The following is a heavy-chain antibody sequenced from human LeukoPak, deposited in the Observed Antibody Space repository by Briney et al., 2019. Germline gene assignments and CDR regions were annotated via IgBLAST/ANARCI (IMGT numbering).Heavy chain of an antibody. J-gene: IGHJ4*02. CDR1: GFTFGSYA. V-gene: IGHV3-23*01. Sequence: GGSLRLSCAASGFTFGSYAMNWVRQAPGKGLEWVSTISGSGGRTYYADSVKGRFTISRDNSKNTLYLQMNSLRAEDTALYYCARARNDYDSNGFSFLDYWGQGTLVTVSS. CDR2: ISGSGGRT. CDR3: ARARNDYDSNGFSFLDY. D-gene: IGHD3-22*01.